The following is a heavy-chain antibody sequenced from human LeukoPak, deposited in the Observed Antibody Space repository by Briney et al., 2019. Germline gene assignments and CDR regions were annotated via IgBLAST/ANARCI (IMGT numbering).Heavy chain of an antibody. CDR1: GLIFSDEY. J-gene: IGHJ4*02. Sequence: GGSLRLSCAASGLIFSDEYMSWIRQAPGKGLEWVSYISNTADFIAYADSVKGRFTISRDNAKNSLYLQMNSLRAEDAAAYYCVRARGAGPGAHFDYWGQGTLVTVSS. CDR2: ISNTADFI. V-gene: IGHV3-11*01. D-gene: IGHD3-10*01. CDR3: VRARGAGPGAHFDY.